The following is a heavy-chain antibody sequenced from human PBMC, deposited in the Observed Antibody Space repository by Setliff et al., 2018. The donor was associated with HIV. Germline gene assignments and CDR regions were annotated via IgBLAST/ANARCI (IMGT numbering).Heavy chain of an antibody. J-gene: IGHJ5*02. Sequence: ASVKVSCKASGYTFTKFDINWVRQATGQGLEGMGWMNPNSGNTGFAQKFQGRVTMTRNTSISTAYMELRSLRSEDTAVYFCARTWGAGVTGYWFEPWGQGTRVTVSS. D-gene: IGHD3-9*01. CDR2: MNPNSGNT. CDR1: GYTFTKFD. CDR3: ARTWGAGVTGYWFEP. V-gene: IGHV1-8*01.